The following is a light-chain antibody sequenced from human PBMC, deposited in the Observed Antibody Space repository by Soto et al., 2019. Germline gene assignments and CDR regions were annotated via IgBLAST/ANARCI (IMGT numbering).Light chain of an antibody. CDR1: QSVSSY. CDR2: DAS. J-gene: IGKJ4*01. Sequence: EIVLTQSPATLSLSPGERATLSCRASQSVSSYLAWYQQKPGQAPRLLIYDASNRATGIPARFSGSRSGTDFTLTISSLEPEDFAIYYCQQRSNWPPVTFGGETKVEIK. V-gene: IGKV3-11*01. CDR3: QQRSNWPPVT.